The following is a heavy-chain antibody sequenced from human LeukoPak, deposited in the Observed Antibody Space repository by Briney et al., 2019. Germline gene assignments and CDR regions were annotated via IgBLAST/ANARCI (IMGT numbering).Heavy chain of an antibody. D-gene: IGHD3-10*01. CDR2: ISSSSSYT. Sequence: GGSLRLSCAASGFTFSDYYMNWIRQAPGKGLEWVSYISSSSSYTNYADSVKGRFAISRDNAKNSLYLQMKSLRADDTAVYYCARVLEVRGVIGYYFDYWGQGTLVTVSS. V-gene: IGHV3-11*05. CDR1: GFTFSDYY. J-gene: IGHJ4*02. CDR3: ARVLEVRGVIGYYFDY.